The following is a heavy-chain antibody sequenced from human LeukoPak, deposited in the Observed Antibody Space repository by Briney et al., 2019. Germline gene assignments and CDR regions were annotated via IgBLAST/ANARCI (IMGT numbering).Heavy chain of an antibody. D-gene: IGHD3-10*01. CDR3: AKDLHGAFDY. Sequence: GGSLRLSCAASGFNFDIYGMSWVRQAPGKGLDWLSAISANGVNTYYGDSVKGRFTISRDNSKNTLYLHMHSLRADDTALYCAKDLHGAFDYWGQGILVTVPS. V-gene: IGHV3-23*01. CDR1: GFNFDIYG. CDR2: ISANGVNT. J-gene: IGHJ4*02.